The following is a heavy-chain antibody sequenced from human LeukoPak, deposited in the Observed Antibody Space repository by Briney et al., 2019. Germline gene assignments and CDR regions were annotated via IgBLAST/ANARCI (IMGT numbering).Heavy chain of an antibody. CDR2: INPNSGGT. J-gene: IGHJ5*02. D-gene: IGHD3-9*01. CDR3: ARNGVRYFDSKWFDP. Sequence: ASVKVSCKASGYTFTGYYMHWVRQAPGQGLERMGWINPNSGGTNYAQKFQGRVTMTRDTSISTAYMELSRLRSDDTAVYYCARNGVRYFDSKWFDPWGQGTLVTVSS. CDR1: GYTFTGYY. V-gene: IGHV1-2*02.